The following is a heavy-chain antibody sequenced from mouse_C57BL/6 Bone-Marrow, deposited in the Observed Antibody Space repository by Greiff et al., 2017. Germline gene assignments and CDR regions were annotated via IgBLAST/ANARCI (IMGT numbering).Heavy chain of an antibody. Sequence: EVQGVESGEGLVKPGGSLKLSCAASGFTFSRYAMSWVRQTPEKRLEWVAYISSGGDYIYYADTVKGRFTISRDNARNTLYLQMSSLKSEDTAMYYCTRVLLGFDYWGQGTTLTVSS. D-gene: IGHD4-1*01. CDR2: ISSGGDYI. V-gene: IGHV5-9-1*02. CDR3: TRVLLGFDY. J-gene: IGHJ2*01. CDR1: GFTFSRYA.